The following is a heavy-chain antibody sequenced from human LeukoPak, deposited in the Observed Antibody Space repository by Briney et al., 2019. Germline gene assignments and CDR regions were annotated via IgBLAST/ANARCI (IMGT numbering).Heavy chain of an antibody. J-gene: IGHJ5*02. Sequence: SETLSLTCTVSGYSISSGYYWGWIRQPPGEGLEWIGSIYHSGSTYYNPSLKSRVTVSVDTSKNQFSLKLNSVSAADTAVYYCARLTVPLRFDPWGQGTLVTVSS. V-gene: IGHV4-38-2*02. CDR3: ARLTVPLRFDP. CDR2: IYHSGST. D-gene: IGHD2-2*01. CDR1: GYSISSGYY.